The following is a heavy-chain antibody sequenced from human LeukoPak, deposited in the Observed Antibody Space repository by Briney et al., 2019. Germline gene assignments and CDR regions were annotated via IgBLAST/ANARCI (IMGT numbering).Heavy chain of an antibody. V-gene: IGHV5-51*01. CDR1: GYSFTTNW. Sequence: GEYLQISCKGSGYSFTTNWIGWVRQMRGKGPEWIWITYPGDSDTRNSPSFQGQVTISADRSISTAYLQWSSLKASDTAMYYCARPGIVGATKSYFEDWGQGTLVTVSS. D-gene: IGHD1-26*01. CDR3: ARPGIVGATKSYFED. J-gene: IGHJ4*02. CDR2: TYPGDSDT.